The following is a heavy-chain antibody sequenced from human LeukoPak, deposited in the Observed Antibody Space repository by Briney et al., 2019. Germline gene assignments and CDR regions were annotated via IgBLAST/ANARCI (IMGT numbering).Heavy chain of an antibody. D-gene: IGHD5-12*01. J-gene: IGHJ4*02. CDR2: XNSDGSST. Sequence: QPGGSLRLSCAASGFTFSSYWMHWVRQAPGKGXXXXXXXNSDGSSTSYADSVKGRFTISRDNAKNTLYLQMNSLRAEDTAVYYCARVKSSGYGEYYFDYWGQGTLVTVSS. CDR1: GFTFSSYW. V-gene: IGHV3-74*01. CDR3: ARVKSSGYGEYYFDY.